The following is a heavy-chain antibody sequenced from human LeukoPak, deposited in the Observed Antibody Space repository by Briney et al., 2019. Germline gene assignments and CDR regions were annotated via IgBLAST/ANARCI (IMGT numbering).Heavy chain of an antibody. D-gene: IGHD6-19*01. CDR3: ARGGVAGGMDV. CDR1: GFTFSSYW. V-gene: IGHV3-74*01. Sequence: GRSLRLSCAASGFTFSSYWMHWVRQAPGEGLLWVSRINSDGYSLDYADSVKGRFTISRDNAKNTLHLQMSSLRAEDTAVYYCARGGVAGGMDVWGQGTTVTVSS. J-gene: IGHJ6*02. CDR2: INSDGYSL.